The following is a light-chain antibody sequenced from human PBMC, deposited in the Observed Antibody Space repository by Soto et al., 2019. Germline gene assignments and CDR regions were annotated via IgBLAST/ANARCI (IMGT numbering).Light chain of an antibody. CDR3: TSYTSSSTPYV. J-gene: IGLJ1*01. CDR1: SSDVGGYTY. CDR2: DVS. Sequence: QSVLTQPASVSGSPGQSITISCAGTSSDVGGYTYVSWYQQHPGKAPKLMIYDVSNWPSGVSNRFSGSKSGNTASLTISGPQAEDEADYYCTSYTSSSTPYVFGGGTKVTVL. V-gene: IGLV2-14*01.